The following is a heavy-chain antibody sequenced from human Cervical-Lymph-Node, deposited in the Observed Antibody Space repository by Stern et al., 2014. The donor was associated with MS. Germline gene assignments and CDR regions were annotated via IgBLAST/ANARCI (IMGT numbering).Heavy chain of an antibody. CDR3: ARSAIEIAAPGHFDY. Sequence: VQLVESGAEVKKPGASVKVSCKASGYTFTGYFMHWVRQAPGQGLEWMGRIPPHSGGTEYAQKFQGRVTMTRDTSISTAYMELSRLRSDDKAVYYCARSAIEIAAPGHFDYWGQGTLVTVSS. CDR1: GYTFTGYF. J-gene: IGHJ4*02. CDR2: IPPHSGGT. V-gene: IGHV1-2*06. D-gene: IGHD6-13*01.